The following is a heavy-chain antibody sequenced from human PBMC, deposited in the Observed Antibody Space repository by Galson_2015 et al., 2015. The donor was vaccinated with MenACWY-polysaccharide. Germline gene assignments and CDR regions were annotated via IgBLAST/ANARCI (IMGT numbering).Heavy chain of an antibody. J-gene: IGHJ4*02. D-gene: IGHD3-10*01. V-gene: IGHV3-30-3*01. CDR3: ASQTWTGYFDY. CDR2: VANDENNK. CDR1: GFTFTSYA. Sequence: SLRLSCAASGFTFTSYAMHWVRQAPGKGLEWVGVVANDENNKFYADSVKGRFTISRDNSKTSLYLQMNSLRAEDTAMYYCASQTWTGYFDYWGQGILVTVSS.